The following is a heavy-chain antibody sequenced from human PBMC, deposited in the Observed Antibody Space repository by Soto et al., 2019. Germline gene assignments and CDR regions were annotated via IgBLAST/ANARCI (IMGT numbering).Heavy chain of an antibody. V-gene: IGHV4-59*12. CDR2: IYYSGST. CDR1: GGSMSSYY. J-gene: IGHJ4*02. Sequence: PSETLSLTCTVSGGSMSSYYWSWIRQPPGKGLEWIGYIYYSGSTNYNPSLKSRVTMSVDTPKNQFSLKLSSVTAADTAVYYCARGRMVRAFDYWGQGTLVTVSS. D-gene: IGHD3-10*01. CDR3: ARGRMVRAFDY.